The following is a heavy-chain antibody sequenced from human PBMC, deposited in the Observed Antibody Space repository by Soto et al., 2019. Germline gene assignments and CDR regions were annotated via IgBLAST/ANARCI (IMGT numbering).Heavy chain of an antibody. CDR2: IYYSGST. V-gene: IGHV4-59*01. CDR1: GGSMSSYY. CDR3: ARGEWLATIKPYFAY. D-gene: IGHD5-12*01. J-gene: IGHJ4*02. Sequence: GTLDLTCTVSGGSMSSYYWSWIRQSPGKGLEWIGYIYYSGSTNYNPSLKSRVAISLDTSKNQFSLMLRSVTAADTAVYYCARGEWLATIKPYFAYWGQGTLVTVSS.